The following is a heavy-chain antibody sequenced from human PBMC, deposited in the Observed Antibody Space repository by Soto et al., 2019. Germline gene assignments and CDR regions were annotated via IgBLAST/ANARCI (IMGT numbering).Heavy chain of an antibody. V-gene: IGHV4-30-4*01. J-gene: IGHJ3*02. D-gene: IGHD4-17*01. Sequence: SETLSLTCTVSGGSISSGDYYWSWIRQPPGKGLEGIGYIYYRGSTYYNPSLKSRVTISVDTSKNQFSLKLSSVTAADTAVYYCARVDYGDFFDAFDIWGQGTMVT. CDR1: GGSISSGDYY. CDR3: ARVDYGDFFDAFDI. CDR2: IYYRGST.